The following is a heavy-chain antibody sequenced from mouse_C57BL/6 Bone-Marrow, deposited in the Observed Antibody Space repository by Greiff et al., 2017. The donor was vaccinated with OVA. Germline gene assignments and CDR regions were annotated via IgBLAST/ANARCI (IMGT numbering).Heavy chain of an antibody. CDR2: IYPGSGNT. V-gene: IGHV1-76*01. CDR3: ARANFYYFDY. J-gene: IGHJ2*01. Sequence: QVQLQQSGAELVRPGASVKLSCKASGYTFTDYYINWVKQRPGQGLEWIARIYPGSGNTYYNEKFKGKATLTAEKSSSTAYMQLSSLTSEDSAVYFCARANFYYFDYWGQGTTLTVSS. CDR1: GYTFTDYY.